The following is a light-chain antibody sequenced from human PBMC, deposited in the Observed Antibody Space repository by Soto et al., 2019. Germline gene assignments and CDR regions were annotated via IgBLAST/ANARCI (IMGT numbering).Light chain of an antibody. J-gene: IGLJ2*01. V-gene: IGLV1-44*01. Sequence: QSVLTQPPSASGIPGQTVTISCSGSSSNIGTNTVSWYQQLPGTAPKLLIYSNGERPSGVPDRFSGSKSGTSASLAISGLQSEDEADYYCAAWDDSLNGGVFGGGTKLTVL. CDR1: SSNIGTNT. CDR2: SNG. CDR3: AAWDDSLNGGV.